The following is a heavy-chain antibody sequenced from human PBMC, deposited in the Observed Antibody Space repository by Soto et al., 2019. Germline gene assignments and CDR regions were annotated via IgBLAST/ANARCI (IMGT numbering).Heavy chain of an antibody. J-gene: IGHJ4*02. D-gene: IGHD3-3*01. CDR3: AKERKYYDFWSGYDKAYYFDY. Sequence: PGGSLRLSCAASGFTFSSYGMHWVRQAPGKGLEWVAVISYDGSNKYYADSVKGRFTISRDNSKNTLYLQMNSLRAEDTAVYYCAKERKYYDFWSGYDKAYYFDYWGQGTLVTVSS. CDR1: GFTFSSYG. CDR2: ISYDGSNK. V-gene: IGHV3-30*18.